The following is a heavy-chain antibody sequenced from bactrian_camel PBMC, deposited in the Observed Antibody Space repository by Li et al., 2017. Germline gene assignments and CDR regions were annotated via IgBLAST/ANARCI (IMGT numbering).Heavy chain of an antibody. D-gene: IGHD3*01. CDR2: LGDYGST. CDR3: AAGQSSWGDYWSMPSEYEY. CDR1: GDHRM. V-gene: IGHV3S53*01. J-gene: IGHJ4*01. Sequence: HVQLVESGGGSAQIGGSLRLSCVVSGDHRMVAWFRTAPGTTREGVAGLGDYGSTSYAEFAEGRFTISKDSKNTFYLQMNQLKPEDSAMYYCAAGQSSWGDYWSMPSEYEYWGQGTQVTVS.